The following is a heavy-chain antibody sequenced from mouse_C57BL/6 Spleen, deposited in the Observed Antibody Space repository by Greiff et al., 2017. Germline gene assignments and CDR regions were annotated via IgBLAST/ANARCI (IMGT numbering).Heavy chain of an antibody. CDR3: AREAITTVVALDY. D-gene: IGHD1-1*01. CDR2: IDPANGNT. V-gene: IGHV14-3*01. Sequence: EVQLQQSVAELVRPGASVKLSCTASGFNIKNTYMHWVKQRPEQGLEWIGRIDPANGNTTYAPKFQGKAPITADTSSNTAYLQLSSLTSEDTAIYYCAREAITTVVALDYWGQGTTLTVSS. CDR1: GFNIKNTY. J-gene: IGHJ2*01.